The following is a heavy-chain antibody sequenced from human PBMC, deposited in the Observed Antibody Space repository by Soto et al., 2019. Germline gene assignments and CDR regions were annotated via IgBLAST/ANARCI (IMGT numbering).Heavy chain of an antibody. CDR2: IKFDGSST. V-gene: IGHV3-74*01. CDR1: GFTFSSYT. CDR3: ARGAKNIYAMDV. Sequence: GGSLRLSCAASGFTFSSYTMSWVRQAPGKGLLWVARIKFDGSSTYSADSVKGHFTISRDDAKNTLYLQMNGLRVDDTAVYYCARGAKNIYAMDVWGQGTTVTVSS. J-gene: IGHJ6*02.